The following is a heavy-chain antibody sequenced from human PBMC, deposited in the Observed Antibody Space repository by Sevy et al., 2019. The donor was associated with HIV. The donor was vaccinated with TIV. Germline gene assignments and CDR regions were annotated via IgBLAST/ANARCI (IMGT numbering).Heavy chain of an antibody. CDR1: GFTFSNYG. J-gene: IGHJ5*02. CDR2: IWYDGSYK. D-gene: IGHD3-3*01. CDR3: AKTFAIFGVLMSPDFDP. V-gene: IGHV3-33*06. Sequence: GGSLRLSCAASGFTFSNYGMHWVRQAPGKGLEWVAVIWYDGSYKYYADSVKGRFTISRDNTKITLYLKMNSLRAEDTAVYYCAKTFAIFGVLMSPDFDPWGQGTLVTVSS.